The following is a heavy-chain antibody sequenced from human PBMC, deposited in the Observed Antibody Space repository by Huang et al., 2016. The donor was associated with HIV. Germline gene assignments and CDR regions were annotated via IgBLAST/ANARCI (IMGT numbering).Heavy chain of an antibody. D-gene: IGHD3-10*01. CDR1: GFTFTNYA. CDR2: IGSSSSYI. J-gene: IGHJ6*02. V-gene: IGHV3-21*06. CDR3: ARPQGDKVRGIIRSYYYYYGMDV. Sequence: EVQLVESGGGLVKPGGSLRLSCVASGFTFTNYAMNWVRQDPGKGLEWVSAIGSSSSYIYYADSVKGRFTISRDDAKNSLYLQMNSLRAEDTAVYYCARPQGDKVRGIIRSYYYYYGMDVWGRGTTVTVSS.